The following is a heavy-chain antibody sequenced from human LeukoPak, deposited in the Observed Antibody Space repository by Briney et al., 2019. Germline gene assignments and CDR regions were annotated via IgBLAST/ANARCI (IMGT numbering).Heavy chain of an antibody. CDR2: IYYSGST. V-gene: IGHV4-59*01. Sequence: PSETLSLTCTVSGGSISIYYGSWIRQPPGKGLEWIGYIYYSGSTNYNPSLKSRVTISVDTSKNQFSLKLSSVTAADTAVYYCARGNTYYDFWSAYSSVYFDYWGQGTLVTVSS. J-gene: IGHJ4*02. CDR3: ARGNTYYDFWSAYSSVYFDY. D-gene: IGHD3-3*01. CDR1: GGSISIYY.